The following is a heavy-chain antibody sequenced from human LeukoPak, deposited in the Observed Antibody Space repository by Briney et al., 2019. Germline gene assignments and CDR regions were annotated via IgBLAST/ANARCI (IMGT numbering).Heavy chain of an antibody. CDR1: GYTFTNYW. CDR3: ARRVDSGFSFDF. J-gene: IGHJ4*02. CDR2: IYAGDSDT. V-gene: IGHV5-51*01. Sequence: GESLKISCKGSGYTFTNYWIAWVRQMPGKGLEWMGIIYAGDSDTRYSPSFQGQVTISADRSISTAYLQWSSLTASDTAMYYCARRVDSGFSFDFWGQGTLVTVSS. D-gene: IGHD3-22*01.